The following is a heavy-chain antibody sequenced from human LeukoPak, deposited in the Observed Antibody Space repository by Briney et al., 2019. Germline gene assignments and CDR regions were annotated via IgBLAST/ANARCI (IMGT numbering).Heavy chain of an antibody. CDR3: TTYQAWSDT. CDR2: IKSKTDNGTP. J-gene: IGHJ5*02. Sequence: SGGSLRLSCAASGFTFSNAWMSWVRQAPGKGLEWVGRIKSKTDNGTPHYAAPVKGRFTISRDDSQNTLYLQMNSLKAEDTAVYYCTTYQAWSDTWGQGTLVTVSS. V-gene: IGHV3-15*01. CDR1: GFTFSNAW.